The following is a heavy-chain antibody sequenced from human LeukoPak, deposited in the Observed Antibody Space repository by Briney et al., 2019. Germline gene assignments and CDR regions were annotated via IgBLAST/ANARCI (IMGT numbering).Heavy chain of an antibody. CDR2: ISSSGSTI. J-gene: IGHJ6*03. CDR1: GFTVSSNY. D-gene: IGHD2-21*01. V-gene: IGHV3-11*04. CDR3: ARLAGGYYYYMDV. Sequence: GGSLRLSCAASGFTVSSNYMSWVRQAPGKGLEWVSYISSSGSTIYYADSVKGRFTISRDNAKNSLYLQMNSLRAEDTAVYYCARLAGGYYYYMDVWGKGTTVTVSS.